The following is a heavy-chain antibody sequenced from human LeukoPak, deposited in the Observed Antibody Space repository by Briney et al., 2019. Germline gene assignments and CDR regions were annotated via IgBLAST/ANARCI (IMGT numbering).Heavy chain of an antibody. Sequence: PGGSLRLSCAASGFTFTSYAMHWVRQAPGKGLEWVALISYHGTNKYYADSVKGRFTISSDNSKNTLYLQMNSLRTEDTAVYYCARDPTGGYRHFDFWGQGTLVTVS. CDR1: GFTFTSYA. D-gene: IGHD2-8*02. J-gene: IGHJ4*02. CDR2: ISYHGTNK. V-gene: IGHV3-30-3*01. CDR3: ARDPTGGYRHFDF.